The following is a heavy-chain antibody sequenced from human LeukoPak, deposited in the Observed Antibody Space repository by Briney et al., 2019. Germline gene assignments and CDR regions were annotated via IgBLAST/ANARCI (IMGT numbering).Heavy chain of an antibody. CDR2: ISSSSSYI. CDR1: GFTVSSNS. J-gene: IGHJ4*02. D-gene: IGHD5-12*01. V-gene: IGHV3-21*01. Sequence: GGSLRLSCTVSGFTVSSNSMSWVRQAPGKGLEWVSSISSSSSYIYYADSVKGRFTISRDNAKNSLYLQMNSLRAEDTAVYYCARGSSGYDYYFDYWGQGTLVTVSS. CDR3: ARGSSGYDYYFDY.